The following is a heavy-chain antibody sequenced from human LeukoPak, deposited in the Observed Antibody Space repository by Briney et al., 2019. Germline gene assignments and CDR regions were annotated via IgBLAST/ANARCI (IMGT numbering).Heavy chain of an antibody. CDR2: IKPDGGEK. Sequence: GGSLRLSCAASGFTFNNYWMSWVRQAPGKGLEWVANIKPDGGEKYYADSVKGRFTISRDNAKNSMYLQMISLRADDTAVYYCARDHTGYEYGSFTYHYQYMDVWGKGTTVTVSS. V-gene: IGHV3-7*01. CDR1: GFTFNNYW. J-gene: IGHJ6*03. CDR3: ARDHTGYEYGSFTYHYQYMDV. D-gene: IGHD5-12*01.